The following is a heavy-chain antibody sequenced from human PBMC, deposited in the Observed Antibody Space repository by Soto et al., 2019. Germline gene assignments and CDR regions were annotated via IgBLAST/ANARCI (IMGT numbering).Heavy chain of an antibody. CDR2: ISSSSSYI. CDR1: GFTFSSYS. D-gene: IGHD7-27*01. Sequence: GGSLRLSCAASGFTFSSYSMNWVRQAPGKGLEWVSSISSSSSYIYYADSVKGRFTISRDNAKNSLYLQMNSLRAEDTAVYYCARESTLGISRRDAFDIWDQGTMVTVSS. J-gene: IGHJ3*02. CDR3: ARESTLGISRRDAFDI. V-gene: IGHV3-21*01.